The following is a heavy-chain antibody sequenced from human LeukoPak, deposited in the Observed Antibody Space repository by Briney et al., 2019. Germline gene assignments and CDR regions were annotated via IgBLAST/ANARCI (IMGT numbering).Heavy chain of an antibody. D-gene: IGHD3-3*01. V-gene: IGHV1-24*01. Sequence: GASVKVSCKASGGTFSSYAISWVRQAPGKGLEWMGGFEPEDGETFYAQKLQGRVTMTEDTSTDTAYMELSSLRFEDTAVYYCATEIFGVVIGGLAYDIWGQGTMVTVSS. J-gene: IGHJ3*02. CDR3: ATEIFGVVIGGLAYDI. CDR2: FEPEDGET. CDR1: GGTFSSYA.